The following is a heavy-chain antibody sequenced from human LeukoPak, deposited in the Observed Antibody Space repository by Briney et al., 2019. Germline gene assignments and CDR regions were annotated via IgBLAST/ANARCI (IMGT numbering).Heavy chain of an antibody. V-gene: IGHV3-9*01. CDR3: AKAIAGADTYYFDY. D-gene: IGHD1-26*01. Sequence: PGGSRRLSSAASGFTFADYAMHWVRQAPGKGLGWVSGISWNSGSIGYADSVKGRFTISRDNAKNSLYLQMHTLRAEDTDLYYCAKAIAGADTYYFDYWGQGTLVTVSS. CDR2: ISWNSGSI. J-gene: IGHJ4*02. CDR1: GFTFADYA.